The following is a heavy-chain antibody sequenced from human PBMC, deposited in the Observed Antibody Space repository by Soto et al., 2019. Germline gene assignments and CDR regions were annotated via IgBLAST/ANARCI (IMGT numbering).Heavy chain of an antibody. J-gene: IGHJ4*02. CDR3: AREVATYYFDY. V-gene: IGHV4-59*01. CDR1: GGSISSYY. CDR2: IYYSGST. D-gene: IGHD5-12*01. Sequence: SETLSLTCTVSGGSISSYYWSWIRQPPGKGLEWIGYIYYSGSTNYNPSLKSRVTISVDTSKNQFSLKLSSVTAADTAVYYCAREVATYYFDYWGQGTLVTVYS.